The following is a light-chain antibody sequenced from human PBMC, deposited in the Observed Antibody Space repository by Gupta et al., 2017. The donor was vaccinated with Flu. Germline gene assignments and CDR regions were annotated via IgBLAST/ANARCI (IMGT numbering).Light chain of an antibody. CDR3: KQYYSSLWT. V-gene: IGKV4-1*01. CDR1: QSVFYNSNNKNY. J-gene: IGKJ1*01. Sequence: DIVMTQSPDSLAVSVGERATINCKSSQSVFYNSNNKNYLAWYQQRPGQPPKLLIYWASTRESGVPDRFSGSGSGTDFTLTISSLQAEDVAVYYCKQYYSSLWTFGQGTKVETK. CDR2: WAS.